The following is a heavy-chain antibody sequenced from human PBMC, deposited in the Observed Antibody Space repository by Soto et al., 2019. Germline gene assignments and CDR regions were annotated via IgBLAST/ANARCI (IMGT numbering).Heavy chain of an antibody. Sequence: VGSLRLSCAASGFTFSSYAMHWVRQAPGKGLEWVAVISYDGSNKYYADSVKGRFTISRDNSKDTLFLQMTGLRREDTAVYYCAKGAGDRLSLGMDVWGQGTTVTVSS. CDR3: AKGAGDRLSLGMDV. CDR2: ISYDGSNK. D-gene: IGHD1-26*01. J-gene: IGHJ6*02. CDR1: GFTFSSYA. V-gene: IGHV3-30-3*01.